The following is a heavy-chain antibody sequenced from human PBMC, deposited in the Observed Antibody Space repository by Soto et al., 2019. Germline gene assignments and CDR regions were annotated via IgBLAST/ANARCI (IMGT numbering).Heavy chain of an antibody. V-gene: IGHV3-74*01. D-gene: IGHD3-10*01. CDR3: ARGARNYYYFDY. J-gene: IGHJ4*02. CDR2: IKSDEITT. Sequence: GGSLRLCCAASGFIFSDYWIHWVRQAPGKGLVWVSRIKSDEITTNYADSVWGRLTISRDNAKNTVYLQMNSLRAEDTAVYYCARGARNYYYFDYWGQGTLVTVSS. CDR1: GFIFSDYW.